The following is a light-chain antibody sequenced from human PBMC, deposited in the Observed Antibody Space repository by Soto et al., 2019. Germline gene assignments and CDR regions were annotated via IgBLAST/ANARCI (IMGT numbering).Light chain of an antibody. CDR1: QSVSSY. CDR2: DAS. V-gene: IGKV3-11*01. J-gene: IGKJ1*01. CDR3: QQPWT. Sequence: EIVLTQSPATLSLSPGERATLSCRDSQSVSSYLAWYQQKPGQAPRLLIYDASNRATGIPARFNGSGSGTDFTLTISRLEPEDFAVYYCQQPWTFGQGTKVEIK.